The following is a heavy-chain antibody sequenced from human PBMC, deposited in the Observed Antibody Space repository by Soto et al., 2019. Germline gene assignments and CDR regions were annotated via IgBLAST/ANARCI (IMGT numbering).Heavy chain of an antibody. CDR2: VYHSGST. J-gene: IGHJ4*02. CDR1: GGSISSSNW. D-gene: IGHD2-2*01. Sequence: QVQLQESGPGLVKPSGTLSLTCAVSGGSISSSNWWSWVRQPPGKGLEWIGEVYHSGSTNYNPSLKCLVTISVDKSKNHFSLKLSSVTAADTAVYYCASAGYCSSTSCYVGGYFDYWGQGTLVTVSS. CDR3: ASAGYCSSTSCYVGGYFDY. V-gene: IGHV4-4*02.